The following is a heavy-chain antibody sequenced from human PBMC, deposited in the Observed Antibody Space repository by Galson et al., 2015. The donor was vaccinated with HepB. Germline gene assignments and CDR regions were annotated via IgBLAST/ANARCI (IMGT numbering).Heavy chain of an antibody. D-gene: IGHD1-7*01. CDR1: GGTFSSYA. CDR3: ARGGELRSYYYGMDV. V-gene: IGHV1-69*06. J-gene: IGHJ6*02. CDR2: IIPIFGTA. Sequence: SVKVSCKASGGTFSSYAISWVRQAPGQGLEWMGGIIPIFGTANYAQKFQGRVTITADKSTSTAYMELSSLRSEDTAVYYCARGGELRSYYYGMDVWGQGTTVTVSS.